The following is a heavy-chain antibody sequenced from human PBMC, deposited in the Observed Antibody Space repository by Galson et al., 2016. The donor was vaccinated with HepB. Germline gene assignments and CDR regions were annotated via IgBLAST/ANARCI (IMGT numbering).Heavy chain of an antibody. CDR2: INPSGGST. V-gene: IGHV1-46*01. CDR1: GYTFTSYY. Sequence: SVKVSCKASGYTFTSYYMHWVRQAPGQGLEWMGIINPSGGSTSYAQKFQGRVTMTRDTSTSTVYMEMNSLRAGDTALYYCAKVLTQTHYYGMDVWGQGTTVTVSS. CDR3: AKVLTQTHYYGMDV. J-gene: IGHJ6*02.